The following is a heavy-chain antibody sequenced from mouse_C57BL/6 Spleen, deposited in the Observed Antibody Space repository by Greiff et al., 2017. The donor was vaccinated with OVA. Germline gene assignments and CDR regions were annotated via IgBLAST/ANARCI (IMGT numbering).Heavy chain of an antibody. Sequence: EVHLVESGGGLVKPGGSLKLSCAASGFTFSSFTMSWVRQTPEKRLEWVATISGGGGNTYYPDSVKGRFTISRDNAKNTLYLQMSSLRSEDTALYYCASYYDYDGTWFAYWGQGTLVTVSA. J-gene: IGHJ3*01. CDR2: ISGGGGNT. CDR3: ASYYDYDGTWFAY. V-gene: IGHV5-9*01. CDR1: GFTFSSFT. D-gene: IGHD2-4*01.